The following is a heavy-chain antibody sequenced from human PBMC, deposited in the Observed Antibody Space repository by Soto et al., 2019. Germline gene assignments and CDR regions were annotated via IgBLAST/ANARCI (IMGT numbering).Heavy chain of an antibody. Sequence: EVQLVESGGGLVQPGRSLRLSCAASAFTFHDYAMHWVRQVPGKGLEWVSGISWNSGNIVYADSVKGRFTISRDNAKNSLYLQMNSLRTEDTAVYFCAKGATTSFFSPFDIWGPGTMVTVSS. J-gene: IGHJ3*02. CDR1: AFTFHDYA. CDR3: AKGATTSFFSPFDI. V-gene: IGHV3-9*01. CDR2: ISWNSGNI. D-gene: IGHD1-26*01.